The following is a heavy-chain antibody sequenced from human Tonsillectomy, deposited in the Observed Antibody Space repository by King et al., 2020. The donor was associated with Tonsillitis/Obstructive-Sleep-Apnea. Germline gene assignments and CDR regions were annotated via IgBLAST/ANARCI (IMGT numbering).Heavy chain of an antibody. CDR1: GYTFTSFG. CDR3: ARGLELQRYSFDY. V-gene: IGHV1-18*01. J-gene: IGHJ4*02. Sequence: QLVQSGAEVKKPGASVKVSCQASGYTFTSFGITWVRQAPGQGLEWMGWISAYNGNTNYAQRLQGRVTLATDTSTRTAYMELRSLRTDDTAVYYCARGLELQRYSFDYWGQGTLVTVSS. CDR2: ISAYNGNT. D-gene: IGHD1-7*01.